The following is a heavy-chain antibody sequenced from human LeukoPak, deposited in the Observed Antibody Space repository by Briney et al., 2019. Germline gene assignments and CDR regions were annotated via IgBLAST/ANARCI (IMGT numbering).Heavy chain of an antibody. J-gene: IGHJ4*02. D-gene: IGHD6-13*01. CDR2: IWYDGSNK. Sequence: GGSLRLSCAASGFTFSSYGMHWVRQAPGKGLEWVAVIWYDGSNKYYADSVKGRFTISRDNSKNTLYLQMNSLRAEDTAVYYCEKDFESGIAAAGTYFDYWGQGTLVTVSS. CDR1: GFTFSSYG. V-gene: IGHV3-33*06. CDR3: EKDFESGIAAAGTYFDY.